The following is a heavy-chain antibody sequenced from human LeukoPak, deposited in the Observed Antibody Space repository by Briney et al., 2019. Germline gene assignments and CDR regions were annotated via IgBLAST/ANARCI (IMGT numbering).Heavy chain of an antibody. V-gene: IGHV4-59*12. CDR2: IYYSGST. CDR1: GGSISSYY. J-gene: IGHJ4*02. D-gene: IGHD2-2*01. Sequence: PSETLSLTCTVSGGSISSYYWSWIRQPPGKGLEWIGYIYYSGSTYYNPSLKSRVTISVDTSKNQFSLKLSSVTAADTAVYYCAGEDIVVVPAATREDYWGQGTLVTVS. CDR3: AGEDIVVVPAATREDY.